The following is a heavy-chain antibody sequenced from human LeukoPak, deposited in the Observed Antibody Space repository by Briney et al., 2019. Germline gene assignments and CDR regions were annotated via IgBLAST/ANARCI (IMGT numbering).Heavy chain of an antibody. V-gene: IGHV1-69*04. CDR3: ARVRNYDSSGKQGTDAFDI. Sequence: SVKVSCKASGGTFSSYAISWVRQAPGQGLEWMGRIIPILGIANYAQKFQGRVTITADKSTSTAYMELSSLRSEDTAVYYCARVRNYDSSGKQGTDAFDIWGQGTMVTVSS. CDR2: IIPILGIA. J-gene: IGHJ3*02. D-gene: IGHD3-22*01. CDR1: GGTFSSYA.